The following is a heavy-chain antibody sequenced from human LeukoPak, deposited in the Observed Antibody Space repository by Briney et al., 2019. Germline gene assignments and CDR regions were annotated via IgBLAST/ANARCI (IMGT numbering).Heavy chain of an antibody. Sequence: GRSLRLSCAASGFTFSNYGIHWVRQAPGKWLEWVAVISDDGRKTYYAESVKGRFTISRDNSKNTVYLQMNSLSAEDTAVYYCAKDNGSPSLVVVLVATAPDYWGQGTLVTVSS. D-gene: IGHD2-15*01. CDR2: ISDDGRKT. CDR1: GFTFSNYG. J-gene: IGHJ4*02. CDR3: AKDNGSPSLVVVLVATAPDY. V-gene: IGHV3-30*18.